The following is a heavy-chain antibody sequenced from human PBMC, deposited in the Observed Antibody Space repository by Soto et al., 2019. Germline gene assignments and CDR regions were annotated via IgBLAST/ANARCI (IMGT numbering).Heavy chain of an antibody. J-gene: IGHJ6*02. CDR2: INPSGGST. CDR1: GYTFTSYY. V-gene: IGHV1-46*01. Sequence: RASVKVSCKASGYTFTSYYMHWVRQAPGQGLEWMGIINPSGGSTSYAQKFQGRVTMTRDTSTSTVYMELSSLRSEDTAVYYCARDRVIINNYYYRMDVWGQGTKVTVYS. D-gene: IGHD3-10*01. CDR3: ARDRVIINNYYYRMDV.